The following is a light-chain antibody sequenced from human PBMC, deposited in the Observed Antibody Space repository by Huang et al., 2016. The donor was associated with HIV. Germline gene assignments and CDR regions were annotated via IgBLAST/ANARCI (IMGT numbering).Light chain of an antibody. CDR3: QQYDTSPWT. CDR1: QSVLYRSNNENY. V-gene: IGKV4-1*01. Sequence: DIVMTQSPDFLAVSLGERATINCKSSQSVLYRSNNENYLAWYQQKPGQPPKLLIYWASTREAGVPDRFTGSGSGTDFSLTISSLQAEDVAVYYCQQYDTSPWTFGQGTKVEIK. J-gene: IGKJ1*01. CDR2: WAS.